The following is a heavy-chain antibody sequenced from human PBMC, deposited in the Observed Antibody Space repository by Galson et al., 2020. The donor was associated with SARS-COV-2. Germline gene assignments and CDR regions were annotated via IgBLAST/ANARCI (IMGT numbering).Heavy chain of an antibody. Sequence: SEKYYVDSVKGRFTISRDNAKNSLYLQMNSLRAEDTAVYYCARDQYYGSGSYYLPLGDYYYYYGMDVWGQGTTVTVSS. V-gene: IGHV3-7*01. CDR2: SEK. J-gene: IGHJ6*02. CDR3: ARDQYYGSGSYYLPLGDYYYYYGMDV. D-gene: IGHD3-10*01.